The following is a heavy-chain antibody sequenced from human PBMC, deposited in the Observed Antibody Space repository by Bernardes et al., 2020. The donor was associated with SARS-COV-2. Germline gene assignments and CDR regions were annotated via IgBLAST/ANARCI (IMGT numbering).Heavy chain of an antibody. D-gene: IGHD3-9*01. CDR3: ARDPETFISGFGWLDL. CDR2: INGDGSLT. Sequence: GGSLRLSCVASGFSFSTYWMHWVRQAPGKGLEWVSRINGDGSLTSYADSVKGRFSISRDNAQNTLFLQMNRLRAEDTAVYFCARDPETFISGFGWLDLWGQGALVTVSS. J-gene: IGHJ4*02. V-gene: IGHV3-74*01. CDR1: GFSFSTYW.